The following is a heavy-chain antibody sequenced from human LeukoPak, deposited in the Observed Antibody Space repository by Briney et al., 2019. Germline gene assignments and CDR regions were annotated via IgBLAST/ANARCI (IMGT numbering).Heavy chain of an antibody. Sequence: PGGSLRLSCAASGFTFSDYYMSWIRQAPGKGLEWVSYISSSSSYTNYAESVKGRFTISRDNAKNSLYLQMNSLRAEDTAVYYCARGWQLGGYLGDAFDIWGQGTMVTVSS. J-gene: IGHJ3*02. CDR1: GFTFSDYY. D-gene: IGHD6-13*01. V-gene: IGHV3-11*05. CDR3: ARGWQLGGYLGDAFDI. CDR2: ISSSSSYT.